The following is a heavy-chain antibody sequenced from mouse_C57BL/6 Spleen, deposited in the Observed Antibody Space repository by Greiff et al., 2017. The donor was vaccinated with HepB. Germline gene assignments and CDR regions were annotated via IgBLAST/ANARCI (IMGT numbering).Heavy chain of an antibody. Sequence: VQLVESGAELVKPGASVKISCKASGYAFSSYWMNWVKQRPGKGLEWIGQIYPGDGDTNYNGKFKGKATLTADKSSSTAYMQLSSLTSEDSAVYFCASTTVVDYAMDYWGQGTSVTVSS. CDR1: GYAFSSYW. J-gene: IGHJ4*01. CDR3: ASTTVVDYAMDY. V-gene: IGHV1-80*01. D-gene: IGHD1-1*01. CDR2: IYPGDGDT.